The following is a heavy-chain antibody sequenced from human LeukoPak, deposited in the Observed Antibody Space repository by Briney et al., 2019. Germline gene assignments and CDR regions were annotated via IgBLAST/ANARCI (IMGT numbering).Heavy chain of an antibody. Sequence: ASVKVSCKASGGTFSSYGISWVRQAPGQGLEWMGWISAYNGNTNYAQKLQGRVTMTTDTSTSTAYMELRSLRSDDTAVYYCARPQYSGYDYDYWGQGTLVTVSS. D-gene: IGHD5-12*01. CDR1: GGTFSSYG. V-gene: IGHV1-18*01. CDR2: ISAYNGNT. CDR3: ARPQYSGYDYDY. J-gene: IGHJ4*02.